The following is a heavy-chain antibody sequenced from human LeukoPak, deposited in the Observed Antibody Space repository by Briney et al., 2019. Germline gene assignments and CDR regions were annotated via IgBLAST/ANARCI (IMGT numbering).Heavy chain of an antibody. CDR2: FSVSDQTT. CDR1: GFTFSSYA. Sequence: PGGSLRLSCAASGFTFSSYAMSWVRQAPGKGLEWVSGFSVSDQTTYYADSVKGRFTISRDNSKNTLYLQMNSLRAEDTAVYYCAKDGYTNWFDPWGQGTLVTVSS. J-gene: IGHJ5*02. CDR3: AKDGYTNWFDP. V-gene: IGHV3-23*01. D-gene: IGHD5-24*01.